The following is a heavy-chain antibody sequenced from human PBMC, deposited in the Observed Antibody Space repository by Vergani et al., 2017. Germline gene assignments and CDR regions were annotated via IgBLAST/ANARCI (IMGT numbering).Heavy chain of an antibody. V-gene: IGHV4-34*02. J-gene: IGHJ4*02. CDR2: ITAIGSA. CDR3: ASRRPRLNLGSKSNAGTFDS. Sequence: QVHLQQRGAGVLKPSETLSLTCGVIGGSLSGYFWSWIRQSPGRGLEWIGEITAIGSAKYSTSATSRVTISVDTSRSEFTLTVTSVTAADTGLYFCASRRPRLNLGSKSNAGTFDSWGQGTLVTVSS. CDR1: GGSLSGYF. D-gene: IGHD3-10*01.